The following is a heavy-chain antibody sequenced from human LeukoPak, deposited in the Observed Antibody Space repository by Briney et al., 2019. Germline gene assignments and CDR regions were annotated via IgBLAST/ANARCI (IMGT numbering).Heavy chain of an antibody. V-gene: IGHV1-18*01. CDR2: ISAYNGNT. CDR1: GYTFTSYG. J-gene: IGHJ3*02. Sequence: ASVKVSCKASGYTFTSYGISWVRQAPGQGLEWMGWISAYNGNTNYAQKLQGRVTMTTDTSTSTAYMELRSLRSDDTAVYYCARDLARYYYDSSGFGVFDIWGQGTMVTVSS. D-gene: IGHD3-22*01. CDR3: ARDLARYYYDSSGFGVFDI.